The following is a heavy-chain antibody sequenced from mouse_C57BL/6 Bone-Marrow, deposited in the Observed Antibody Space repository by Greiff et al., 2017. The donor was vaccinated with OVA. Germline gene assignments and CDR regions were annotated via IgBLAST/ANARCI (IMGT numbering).Heavy chain of an antibody. D-gene: IGHD1-1*01. CDR2: ISSGSSTI. V-gene: IGHV5-17*01. CDR3: ARDGSSKFAY. J-gene: IGHJ3*01. Sequence: EVQVVESGGGLVKPGGSLKLSCAASGFTFSDYGMHWVRQAPEKGLEWVAYISSGSSTIYYADTVKGRVTIARDNAKNTLFLQMTSLRSEDTAMYYCARDGSSKFAYWGQGTLVTVSA. CDR1: GFTFSDYG.